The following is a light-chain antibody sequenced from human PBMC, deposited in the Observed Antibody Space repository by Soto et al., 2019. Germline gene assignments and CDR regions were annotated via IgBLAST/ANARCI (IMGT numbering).Light chain of an antibody. Sequence: QSALTQPASVSGSPGQSITISCTGTSSDVGGYNYVSWYQHHPGKAPKLMIYEVSNRPSGVSNRFSGSKSGNTASLTISGRQAEDEADYYCSSYTSSSRYVFGTGTKLTVL. CDR1: SSDVGGYNY. CDR2: EVS. J-gene: IGLJ1*01. CDR3: SSYTSSSRYV. V-gene: IGLV2-14*01.